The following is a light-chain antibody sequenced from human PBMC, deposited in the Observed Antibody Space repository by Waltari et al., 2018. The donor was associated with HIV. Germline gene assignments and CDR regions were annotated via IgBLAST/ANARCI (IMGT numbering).Light chain of an antibody. CDR3: QQYYSTPWT. J-gene: IGKJ1*01. CDR2: WAA. V-gene: IGKV4-1*01. CDR1: QSVLYSSNNKNY. Sequence: DIVMTQSTDSMAVSLSERANINSKSSQSVLYSSNNKNYLAWYQQKPGQPPKLLIYWAATRESGVPDRFSGSGSGTDFTLTISSLQAEDVAVYYCQQYYSTPWTFGQGTKVEIK.